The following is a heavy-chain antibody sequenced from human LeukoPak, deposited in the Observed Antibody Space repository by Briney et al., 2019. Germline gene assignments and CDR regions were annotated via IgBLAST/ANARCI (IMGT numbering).Heavy chain of an antibody. CDR1: GFTFSSYS. CDR2: ISSSSSYI. D-gene: IGHD1-26*01. J-gene: IGHJ5*02. CDR3: ASLVGALFDP. Sequence: GGSLRLSCAASGFTFSSYSMNWVRQAPGKGLEWVSSISSSSSYIYYADSVKGRFTISRYNAKNSLYLQMNSLRAEDTAVYYCASLVGALFDPWGQGTLVTVSS. V-gene: IGHV3-21*01.